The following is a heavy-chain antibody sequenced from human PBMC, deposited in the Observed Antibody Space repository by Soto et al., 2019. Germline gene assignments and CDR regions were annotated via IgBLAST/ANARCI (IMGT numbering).Heavy chain of an antibody. CDR2: ISYDGSNK. V-gene: IGHV3-30-3*01. CDR1: GFTFSSYA. J-gene: IGHJ4*02. CDR3: ARRSYYDSSGYYYDY. Sequence: QVQLVESGGGVVQPGRSLRLSCAASGFTFSSYAMHWVRQAPGKGLEWVAVISYDGSNKYYADSVKGRFTISRDNSKNTLYLQMNSLRAEDTAVYYCARRSYYDSSGYYYDYWGQGTLVTVSS. D-gene: IGHD3-22*01.